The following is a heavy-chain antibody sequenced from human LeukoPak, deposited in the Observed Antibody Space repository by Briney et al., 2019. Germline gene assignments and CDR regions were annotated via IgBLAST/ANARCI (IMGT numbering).Heavy chain of an antibody. CDR2: ISAYNGNT. D-gene: IGHD3-3*01. Sequence: ASVKVSCKASGYTFTSYGIIWVRQAPGQGLEWMGWISAYNGNTNYAQKLQGRVTMTTDTSTSTAYMELRSLRSDDTAVYYCARVTTYDFWSGYYPTPFDYWGQGTLVTVSS. CDR3: ARVTTYDFWSGYYPTPFDY. CDR1: GYTFTSYG. V-gene: IGHV1-18*01. J-gene: IGHJ4*02.